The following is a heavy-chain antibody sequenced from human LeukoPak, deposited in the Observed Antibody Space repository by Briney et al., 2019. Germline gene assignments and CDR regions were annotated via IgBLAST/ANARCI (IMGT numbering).Heavy chain of an antibody. CDR1: GFTFSSYW. V-gene: IGHV3-7*03. CDR3: AKDNTYYYDSSGYFSYFDY. J-gene: IGHJ4*02. Sequence: GGSLRLSCAASGFTFSSYWMSWVRQAPGKGLEWVTNIKQDGSEKYYVDSVKGRFTISRDNSKDSLYLQMNSLRTEDTALYYCAKDNTYYYDSSGYFSYFDYWGQGTLVTVSS. CDR2: IKQDGSEK. D-gene: IGHD3-22*01.